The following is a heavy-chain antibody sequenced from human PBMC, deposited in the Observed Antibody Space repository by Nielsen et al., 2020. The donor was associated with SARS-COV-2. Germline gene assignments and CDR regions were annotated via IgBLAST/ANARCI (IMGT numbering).Heavy chain of an antibody. J-gene: IGHJ4*02. CDR2: ISGSGGST. V-gene: IGHV3-23*01. Sequence: WIRQPPGKGLEWVSAISGSGGSTYYADSVKGRFTISRDNSKNTLYLQMNSLRAEDTAVYYCARAFSTIFGVVNYWGQGTLVTVSS. D-gene: IGHD3-3*01. CDR3: ARAFSTIFGVVNY.